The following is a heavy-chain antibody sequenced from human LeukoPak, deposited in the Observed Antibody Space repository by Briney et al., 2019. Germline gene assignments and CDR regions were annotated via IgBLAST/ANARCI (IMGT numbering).Heavy chain of an antibody. CDR1: GFTFSSYG. CDR2: IRYDGSIK. D-gene: IGHD5-18*01. V-gene: IGHV3-30*02. CDR3: AKDKYSPFDY. Sequence: GGSLRLSCAASGFTFSSYGMHRVRQAPGKGLEWVAFIRYDGSIKYYADSVKGRFTISRDSSKNTLYLQMNSLRAEDTAVYYCAKDKYSPFDYWGQGTLVTVSS. J-gene: IGHJ4*02.